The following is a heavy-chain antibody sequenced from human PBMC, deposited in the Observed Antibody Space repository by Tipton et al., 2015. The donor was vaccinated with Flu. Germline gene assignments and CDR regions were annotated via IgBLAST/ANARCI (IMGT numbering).Heavy chain of an antibody. CDR2: ISSSGSTI. V-gene: IGHV3-11*01. D-gene: IGHD2-2*01. Sequence: SLRLSCAASGFTFSDYYMSWIRQAPGKGLEWVSYISSSGSTIYYADSVKGRFTISRDNAKNSLHLQMNSLRAEDTAVYYCAREGGGYCSSTSCYAYYYYYGMDVWGQGTTVTVSS. J-gene: IGHJ6*02. CDR1: GFTFSDYY. CDR3: AREGGGYCSSTSCYAYYYYYGMDV.